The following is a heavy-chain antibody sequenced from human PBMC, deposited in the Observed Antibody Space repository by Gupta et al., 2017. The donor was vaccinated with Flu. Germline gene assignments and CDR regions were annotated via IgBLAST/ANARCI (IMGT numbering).Heavy chain of an antibody. Sequence: QVQLVESGGGVVQPGRPLRLSCAASGFTFSGNAMHWVRQAQGKGLEWVEIIGYDGIKEYYADSVKGRCSISRDNSKNILYLQMNSLRAEDSAVYYCARDFCSSTSCYSFHFDSWGQGTLVTVSS. V-gene: IGHV3-33*01. CDR2: IGYDGIKE. CDR3: ARDFCSSTSCYSFHFDS. J-gene: IGHJ4*02. CDR1: GFTFSGNA. D-gene: IGHD2-2*01.